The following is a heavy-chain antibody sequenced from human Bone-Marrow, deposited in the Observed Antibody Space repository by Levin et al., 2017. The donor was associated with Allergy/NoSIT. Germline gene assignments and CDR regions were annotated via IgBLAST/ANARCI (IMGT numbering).Heavy chain of an antibody. V-gene: IGHV4-30-2*01. CDR2: IYLSGST. J-gene: IGHJ4*02. CDR1: GGSISSGGYS. D-gene: IGHD5-18*01. Sequence: SETLSLTCAVSGGSISSGGYSWSWIRQPPGKGLEWIGNIYLSGSTNDNPSLKSRVTISVDRSKNQFSLKLSFVTAAATAVYYCARVAGYSFGYYFDHWGQGTLVTVSS. CDR3: ARVAGYSFGYYFDH.